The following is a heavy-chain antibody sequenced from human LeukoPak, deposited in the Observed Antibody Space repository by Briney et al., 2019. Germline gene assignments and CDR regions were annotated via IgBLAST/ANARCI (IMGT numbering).Heavy chain of an antibody. CDR1: GFSFRIFS. CDR3: ARLGATGDTFDM. CDR2: ITSTSDYI. V-gene: IGHV3-21*01. Sequence: PGGSLRLSCKASGFSFRIFSMNWVRRAPGKGLEWLSSITSTSDYIYYADSVRGRFTVSRDNARNTLFLEMSSLRAEDTAIYYCARLGATGDTFDMWGQGTWVTVSS. D-gene: IGHD1-26*01. J-gene: IGHJ3*02.